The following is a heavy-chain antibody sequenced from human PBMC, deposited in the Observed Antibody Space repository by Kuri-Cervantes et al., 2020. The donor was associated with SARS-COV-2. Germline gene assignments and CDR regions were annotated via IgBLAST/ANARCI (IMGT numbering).Heavy chain of an antibody. D-gene: IGHD1-7*01. V-gene: IGHV4-59*08. CDR3: ARYWPAVELTGWGAFDY. CDR1: GGSISSHY. CDR2: IYYSGST. J-gene: IGHJ4*02. Sequence: GSLRLSCTVSGGSISSHYWSWIRQPPGKGLEWIGYIYYSGSTNYNPSLKSRVTISVDTSKNQFSLKLSSVTAADTAVYYCARYWPAVELTGWGAFDYWGQGTLVTVSS.